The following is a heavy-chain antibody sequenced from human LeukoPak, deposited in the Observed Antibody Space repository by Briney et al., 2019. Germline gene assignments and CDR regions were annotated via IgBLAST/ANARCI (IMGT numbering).Heavy chain of an antibody. Sequence: PGGSLRLSCAASGFTVSSNYMSWVRQAPGKGLEWVSVIYSGGSTYYADSVKGRFTISRDNSKNTLYLQMNSLRAEDTAVYYCARAGYSSSWYPSYFDYWGQGTLVTVSS. CDR2: IYSGGST. J-gene: IGHJ4*02. V-gene: IGHV3-66*01. CDR3: ARAGYSSSWYPSYFDY. D-gene: IGHD6-13*01. CDR1: GFTVSSNY.